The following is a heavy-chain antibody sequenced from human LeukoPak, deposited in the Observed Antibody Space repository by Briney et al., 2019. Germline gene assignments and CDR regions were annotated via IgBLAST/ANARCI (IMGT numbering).Heavy chain of an antibody. CDR2: ISYDGSNK. J-gene: IGHJ4*02. D-gene: IGHD2-15*01. V-gene: IGHV3-30*18. CDR3: ANEGYCSGGSCSAFDY. Sequence: GRSLRISCAASGFTFSSYGMHRVRQAPGKGLDRVAVISYDGSNKYYADSVKGRFTISRDNSKNTLYLQMNSLRAEDPAVYYCANEGYCSGGSCSAFDYWGQGTLVTVSS. CDR1: GFTFSSYG.